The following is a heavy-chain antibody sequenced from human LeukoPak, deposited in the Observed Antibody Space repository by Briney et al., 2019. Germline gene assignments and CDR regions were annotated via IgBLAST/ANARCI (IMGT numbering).Heavy chain of an antibody. J-gene: IGHJ4*02. CDR3: ARGLKKRKWLFNFDS. V-gene: IGHV1-8*01. CDR1: GDTFTSYD. D-gene: IGHD3-22*01. CDR2: MNTNSGNT. Sequence: ASVKVSCKASGDTFTSYDINWVRQATGQGLEWMGWMNTNSGNTGYAQKLRGRVTMTRNTSISTAYMELSSLISEDTAVYYCARGLKKRKWLFNFDSWGQGTLVTVSS.